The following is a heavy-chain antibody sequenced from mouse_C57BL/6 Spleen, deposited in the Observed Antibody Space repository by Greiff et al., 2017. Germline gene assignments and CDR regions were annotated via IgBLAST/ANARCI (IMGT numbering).Heavy chain of an antibody. Sequence: VKLMESGPGLVQPSQSLSITCTVSGFSLTSYGVHWVRQSPGKGLEWLGVIWSGGSTDYNAAFISRLSISKDNSKSQVFFKMNSLQADDTAIYYCARCWLRRDYYAMDYWGQGTSVTVSS. D-gene: IGHD2-2*01. CDR1: GFSLTSYG. CDR3: ARCWLRRDYYAMDY. J-gene: IGHJ4*01. CDR2: IWSGGST. V-gene: IGHV2-2*01.